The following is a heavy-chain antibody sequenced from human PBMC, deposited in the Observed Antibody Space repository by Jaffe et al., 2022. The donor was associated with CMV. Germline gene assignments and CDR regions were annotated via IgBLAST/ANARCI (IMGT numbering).Heavy chain of an antibody. CDR1: GGSIRSSSYY. Sequence: QLQLQQSGPGLVKPSETLSLTCSVSGGSIRSSSYYWGWIRQPPGKGLEWIGSIDNRGSTTYNPSLKSRVIISADTSNNQFSLRLSSVTAADAAVYFCVRPGWLEWGTGYMDVWGKGTTVTVSS. V-gene: IGHV4-39*01. CDR2: IDNRGST. D-gene: IGHD3-3*01. J-gene: IGHJ6*03. CDR3: VRPGWLEWGTGYMDV.